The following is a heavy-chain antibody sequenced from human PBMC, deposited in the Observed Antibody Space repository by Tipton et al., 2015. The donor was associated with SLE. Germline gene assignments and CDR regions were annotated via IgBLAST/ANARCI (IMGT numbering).Heavy chain of an antibody. CDR1: GFTFSSYA. CDR3: ARAPMGWGFDY. D-gene: IGHD1-26*01. V-gene: IGHV3-64*07. CDR2: ISSNGGST. J-gene: IGHJ4*02. Sequence: QLVQSGGGLVQPGGSLRLSCAASGFTFSSYAMHWVRQAPGKGLEYVSAISSNGGSTYYADSVKGRFTISRDNSKSTLYLQMGSLRAEDMAVYYCARAPMGWGFDYWGQGTLVTVSS.